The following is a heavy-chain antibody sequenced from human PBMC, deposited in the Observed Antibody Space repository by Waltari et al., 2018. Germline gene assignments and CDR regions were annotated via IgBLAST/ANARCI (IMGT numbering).Heavy chain of an antibody. V-gene: IGHV3-11*01. CDR2: ISNTGNPI. Sequence: QVQLVESGGALVKPGGSLRLSCTASGFTFSDYYMTWVRQAPGKGLEWISYISNTGNPIYSAESVRGRFFISRDNAQNSLFLQMNSLSAEDTAVYYCAREYGLRGTTLTTGYWGQGTLVTVSS. CDR1: GFTFSDYY. D-gene: IGHD4-4*01. CDR3: AREYGLRGTTLTTGY. J-gene: IGHJ4*02.